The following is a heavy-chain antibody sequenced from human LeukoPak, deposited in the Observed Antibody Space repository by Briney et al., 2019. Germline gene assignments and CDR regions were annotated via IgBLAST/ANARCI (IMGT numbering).Heavy chain of an antibody. CDR3: ARQDYGEVN. CDR2: INHSGST. J-gene: IGHJ4*02. D-gene: IGHD4/OR15-4a*01. CDR1: GYYISSGYY. Sequence: PSETLSLTCTVSGYYISSGYYWGWIRQPPGKGLEWIGTINHSGSTYSNPSLRSRVAISVDTSKNQFSLKLTSVTAADTAVYYCARQDYGEVNWGQGTLVTVSS. V-gene: IGHV4-38-2*02.